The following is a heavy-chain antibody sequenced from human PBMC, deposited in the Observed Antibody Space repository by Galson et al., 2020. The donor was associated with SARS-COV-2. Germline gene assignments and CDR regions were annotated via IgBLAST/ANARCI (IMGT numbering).Heavy chain of an antibody. CDR2: IYHSGPT. CDR1: GGSISSGGYY. V-gene: IGHV4-30-4*08. CDR3: ARSGDFYGSGMDV. Sequence: SQTLLLTCTVSGGSISSGGYYWSWIRQPPGKGLEWIGYIYHSGPTFYNPSLKSRLTISVDMSKNQFSLKLNSMTAADTAVYYCARSGDFYGSGMDVWGKGTTVTISS. D-gene: IGHD3-10*01. J-gene: IGHJ6*03.